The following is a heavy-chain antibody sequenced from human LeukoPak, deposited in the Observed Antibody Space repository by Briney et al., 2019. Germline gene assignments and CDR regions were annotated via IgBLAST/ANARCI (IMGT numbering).Heavy chain of an antibody. Sequence: SVKVSCKAPGGTFSSYTISWVRQAPGQGLEWMGRIIPILGIANYAQKFQGRVTITADKSTSTAYMELSSLRSEDTAVYYCARGAGYYSAYLGDYYYYMDVWGKGTTVTVSS. CDR3: ARGAGYYSAYLGDYYYYMDV. J-gene: IGHJ6*03. CDR1: GGTFSSYT. CDR2: IIPILGIA. V-gene: IGHV1-69*02. D-gene: IGHD3-16*01.